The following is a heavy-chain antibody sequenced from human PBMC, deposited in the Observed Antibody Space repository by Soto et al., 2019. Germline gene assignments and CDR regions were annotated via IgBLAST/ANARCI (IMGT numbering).Heavy chain of an antibody. CDR1: GYTFTSYG. CDR2: ITAYNGDT. V-gene: IGHV1-18*01. CDR3: ARDGRYFDWLSGHGWFDP. J-gene: IGHJ5*02. Sequence: QVQLVPSGAEVKKPGASVKVSCKASGYTFTSYGISWVRQAPGQGLEWMGWITAYNGDTKYAQKFQGRVTMTTDTSTGTAYMELSSLRSDDTAVYYCARDGRYFDWLSGHGWFDPWGQGTLVTVSS. D-gene: IGHD3-9*01.